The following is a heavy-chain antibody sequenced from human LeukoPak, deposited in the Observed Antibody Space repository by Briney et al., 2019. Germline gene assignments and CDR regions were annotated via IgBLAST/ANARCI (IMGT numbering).Heavy chain of an antibody. CDR2: ISAYNGDT. J-gene: IGHJ1*01. CDR3: ARVQMVRGVLIPEYFQH. V-gene: IGHV1-18*01. Sequence: ASVTVSCKASGYTFTSYGISWVRQAPGQGLEWVGWISAYNGDTNDAQKFQGRVTMTTETSTSTAYTELRSLRSDDTAVYYCARVQMVRGVLIPEYFQHWGQGTLVTVSS. CDR1: GYTFTSYG. D-gene: IGHD3-10*01.